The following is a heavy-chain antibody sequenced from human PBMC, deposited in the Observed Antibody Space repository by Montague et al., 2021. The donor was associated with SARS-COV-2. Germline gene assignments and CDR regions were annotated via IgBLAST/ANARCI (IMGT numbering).Heavy chain of an antibody. CDR1: GSFISSSY. D-gene: IGHD2-21*02. Sequence: SETLSLTCTVPGSFISSSYWSWIRQPPGKGLEWIGYIYHSGNTNYNPSLKSRVTISIDTSMNQFSLSLSSMTAADTAVYFCARDPLPPRTAIKTNFFGLDVWGQGTTVIVSS. CDR2: IYHSGNT. V-gene: IGHV4-59*01. J-gene: IGHJ6*02. CDR3: ARDPLPPRTAIKTNFFGLDV.